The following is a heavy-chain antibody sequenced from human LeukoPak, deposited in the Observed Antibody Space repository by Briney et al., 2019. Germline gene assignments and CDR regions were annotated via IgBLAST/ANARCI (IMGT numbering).Heavy chain of an antibody. CDR3: ARLSWVNYYMDV. V-gene: IGHV1-18*01. CDR1: GYTLTELS. CDR2: ISAYNGNT. J-gene: IGHJ6*03. D-gene: IGHD6-13*01. Sequence: ASVKVSCKVSGYTLTELSMHWVRQAPGQGLEWMGWISAYNGNTNYAQKLQGRVTMTTDTSTSTAYMELRSLRSDDTAVYYCARLSWVNYYMDVWGKGTTVTVSS.